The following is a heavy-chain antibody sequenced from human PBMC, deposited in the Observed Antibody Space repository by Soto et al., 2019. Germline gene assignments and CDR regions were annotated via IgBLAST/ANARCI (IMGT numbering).Heavy chain of an antibody. V-gene: IGHV1-69*01. J-gene: IGHJ6*02. CDR1: GGTFSSYA. CDR3: AREGIVVVVAAPDYYYYYGMDV. Sequence: QVQLVQSGAEVKKPGSSVKVSCKASGGTFSSYAISWVRQAPGQGLEWMGGIIPIFGTANYAQKFQGRVTITADESTSTAYMELSSLRSEDTAVYYCAREGIVVVVAAPDYYYYYGMDVWGQGTTVTVSS. CDR2: IIPIFGTA. D-gene: IGHD2-15*01.